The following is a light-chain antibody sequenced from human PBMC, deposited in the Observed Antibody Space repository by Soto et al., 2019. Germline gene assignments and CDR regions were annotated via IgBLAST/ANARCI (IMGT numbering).Light chain of an antibody. V-gene: IGKV3-20*01. CDR1: QTVSNSY. CDR3: QQYGSSPWT. Sequence: EIVMTQSPATLSVSLGDRATLSCSASQTVSNSYLAWYQQKPGQAPRLLIYGTSSRATGIPDRFSGSGSGTDFTLNINRLEPEDFVIYYCQQYGSSPWTFGQGTKVDIK. J-gene: IGKJ1*01. CDR2: GTS.